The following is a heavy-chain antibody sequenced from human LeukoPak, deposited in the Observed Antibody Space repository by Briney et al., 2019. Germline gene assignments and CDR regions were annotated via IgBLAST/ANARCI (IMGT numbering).Heavy chain of an antibody. CDR1: GFTFSSYE. D-gene: IGHD3-22*01. V-gene: IGHV3-48*03. Sequence: GGSLRLSCAASGFTFSSYEMNWVRQAPGKGLEWVSYISSSGSTIYYADSVKGRFTISRDNAKNSLYLQINSLRAEDTALYHCAREIGGGYYDSSGNPVDYWGQGTLVTVSS. CDR3: AREIGGGYYDSSGNPVDY. J-gene: IGHJ4*02. CDR2: ISSSGSTI.